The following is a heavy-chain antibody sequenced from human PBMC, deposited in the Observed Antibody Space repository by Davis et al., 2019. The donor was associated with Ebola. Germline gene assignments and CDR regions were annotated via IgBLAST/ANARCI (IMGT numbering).Heavy chain of an antibody. D-gene: IGHD3-9*01. J-gene: IGHJ3*02. CDR2: MNPNSGNK. CDR1: GYSFIGYD. CDR3: AADRFDSPDAFDI. Sequence: AASVKVSCKASGYSFIGYDINWVRQAPGQGLEWMGWMNPNSGNKGSRQKFQGRVTLTANTSISTAYMEMSSLRSEDTAVYYCAADRFDSPDAFDIWGQGTVVTVSP. V-gene: IGHV1-8*01.